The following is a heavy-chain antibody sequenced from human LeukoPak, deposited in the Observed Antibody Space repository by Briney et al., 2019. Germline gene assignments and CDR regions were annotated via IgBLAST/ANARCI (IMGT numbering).Heavy chain of an antibody. CDR3: ARGASGSYYRWFDP. J-gene: IGHJ5*02. CDR1: GGSFSGYY. Sequence: SGTLSLTCAVYGGSFSGYYWSWIRQPPGKGLEWIGEINHSGSTNYNPSLKSRVTISVDTSKNQFSLKLSSVTAADTAVYYCARGASGSYYRWFDPWGQGTLVTVSS. CDR2: INHSGST. D-gene: IGHD1-26*01. V-gene: IGHV4-34*01.